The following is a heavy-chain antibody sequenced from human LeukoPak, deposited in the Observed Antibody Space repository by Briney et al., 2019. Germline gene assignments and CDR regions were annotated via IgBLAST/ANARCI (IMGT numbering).Heavy chain of an antibody. CDR1: GFTFSSYS. V-gene: IGHV3-48*01. J-gene: IGHJ4*02. Sequence: GGSLRLSCAASGFTFSSYSMNWVRQAPGKGLEWVSYISSSSSTIYYADSVKGRFTISRDNAKNSLYLQMNSLRAEDTAVYYCARDNDDYVWGAADYWGQGTLVTVSS. CDR2: ISSSSSTI. CDR3: ARDNDDYVWGAADY. D-gene: IGHD3-16*01.